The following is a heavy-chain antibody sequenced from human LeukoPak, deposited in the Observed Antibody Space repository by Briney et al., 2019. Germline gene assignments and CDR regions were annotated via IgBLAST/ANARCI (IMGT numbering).Heavy chain of an antibody. CDR1: GYSFTTYW. D-gene: IGHD1-26*01. CDR2: IYPGDSDI. CDR3: AGESPGATPSWFDP. Sequence: GESLKISCKGSGYSFTTYWIGWVRQMPGKGLEWMGIIYPGDSDIRYNPSFQGQVTVSADKSINTAYLQWSSLKASDTAMYYCAGESPGATPSWFDPWGQGTLVIVSS. J-gene: IGHJ5*02. V-gene: IGHV5-51*01.